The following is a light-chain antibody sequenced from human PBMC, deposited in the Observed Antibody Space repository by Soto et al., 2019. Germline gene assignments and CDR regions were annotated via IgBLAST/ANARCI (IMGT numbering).Light chain of an antibody. J-gene: IGLJ2*01. V-gene: IGLV2-14*03. CDR2: DVS. CDR1: SSDIGNYNF. Sequence: QSALTQPASVSGSPGQSITISCTGTSSDIGNYNFVSWYQQHPGKAPKLMIYDVSNRPSGVSNRFSGSKSGNTASLTISGLLAEDEADYYCGSYTSSSTVIFGGGTKLTVL. CDR3: GSYTSSSTVI.